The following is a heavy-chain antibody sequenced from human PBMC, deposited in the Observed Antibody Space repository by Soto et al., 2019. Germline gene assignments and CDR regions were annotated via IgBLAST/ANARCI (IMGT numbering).Heavy chain of an antibody. CDR2: ISAYNGNT. Sequence: QVQLMQSGAEVKKPGASVRVSCKASGYTFTTYGITWVRQAPGQGLEWMGWISAYNGNTNYAQKFQERVTMTTDTSTNTANMELRSLRSDDTAVYYCVRVAAAVRVFDFWGQGALVTVSS. CDR1: GYTFTTYG. CDR3: VRVAAAVRVFDF. J-gene: IGHJ4*02. D-gene: IGHD6-13*01. V-gene: IGHV1-18*01.